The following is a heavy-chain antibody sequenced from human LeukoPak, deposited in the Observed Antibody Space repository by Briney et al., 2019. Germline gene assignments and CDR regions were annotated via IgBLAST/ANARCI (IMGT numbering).Heavy chain of an antibody. J-gene: IGHJ4*02. CDR1: GFTFSSYE. CDR3: ARDYYDSSGYYYFDY. V-gene: IGHV3-48*03. CDR2: ISSSGFTI. D-gene: IGHD3-22*01. Sequence: GGSLRLSCAASGFTFSSYEMIWVRQAPGKGLEWVSYISSSGFTIYYADSVKGRFTISRDNAKNSLYLQMNSLRAEDTAVYYCARDYYDSSGYYYFDYWGQGTLVTVSS.